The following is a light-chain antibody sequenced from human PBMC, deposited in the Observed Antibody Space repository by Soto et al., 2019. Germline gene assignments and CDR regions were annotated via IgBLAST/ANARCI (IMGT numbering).Light chain of an antibody. V-gene: IGLV1-51*01. CDR3: GTWDTSLSAYV. CDR2: DNN. Sequence: QSVLTQPPSASAAPGQKVTISCSGSGSNIGNNYVSWYQQLPGTAPKLLIYDNNKRPSGIPDRFSGSKSATSATLGITGLQTGAEADYYCGTWDTSLSAYVFGTGTKVTVL. J-gene: IGLJ1*01. CDR1: GSNIGNNY.